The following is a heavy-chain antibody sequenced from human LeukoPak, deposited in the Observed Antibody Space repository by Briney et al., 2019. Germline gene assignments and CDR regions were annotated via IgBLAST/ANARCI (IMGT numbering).Heavy chain of an antibody. V-gene: IGHV4-38-2*02. Sequence: MASETLSLTCTVSGYSISSGYFWGWIRQPPGKGLEWIGSMYHNGSTYYNPSLKSRVTISVDMSKNQFSLKLSSVTAADTAVYYCAREPTYDFWSGYPFDYWGQGTLVTVSS. CDR3: AREPTYDFWSGYPFDY. J-gene: IGHJ4*02. D-gene: IGHD3/OR15-3a*01. CDR1: GYSISSGYF. CDR2: MYHNGST.